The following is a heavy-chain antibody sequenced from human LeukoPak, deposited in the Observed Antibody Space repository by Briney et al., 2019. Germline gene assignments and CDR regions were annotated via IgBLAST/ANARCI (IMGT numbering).Heavy chain of an antibody. V-gene: IGHV1-8*01. D-gene: IGHD2-15*01. CDR3: ARGNSKRYCSGGSCYWFDP. J-gene: IGHJ5*02. CDR2: MNPNSGNT. CDR1: GYTFTSYD. Sequence: ASVKVSCQASGYTFTSYDIYWVRQATGQGFDWMGWMNPNSGNTGYVQKFQGRVTMTRDTSISTAYMELSSLRSEDTAVYYCARGNSKRYCSGGSCYWFDPWGQGTLVTVSS.